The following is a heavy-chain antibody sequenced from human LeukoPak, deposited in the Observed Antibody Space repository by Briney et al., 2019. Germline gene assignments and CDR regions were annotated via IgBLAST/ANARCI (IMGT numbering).Heavy chain of an antibody. Sequence: GGSLRLSCAASGFTVSSNYMSWVRQAPGKGLEWVSVIYSGGSTYYADSVKGRFTISRDNSKNTLYLQMNSLRAEDTAVYYCGREGGARLGGGAFDIWGQGQWSPSLQ. J-gene: IGHJ3*02. CDR3: GREGGARLGGGAFDI. CDR2: IYSGGST. CDR1: GFTVSSNY. V-gene: IGHV3-53*01. D-gene: IGHD3-16*01.